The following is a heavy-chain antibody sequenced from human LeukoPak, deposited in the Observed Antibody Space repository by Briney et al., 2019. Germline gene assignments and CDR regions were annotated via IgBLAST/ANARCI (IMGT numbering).Heavy chain of an antibody. Sequence: KSGESLQISCKGSGYSFTSYWIGWVRQMPGKGLEWMGIIYPGDSDTRYSPSFQGQVTISADKSISTAYLQWSSLKASDTAMYYCARRARNSNGYFLYGFDVWGPGTLVTVSS. D-gene: IGHD3-22*01. J-gene: IGHJ3*01. CDR3: ARRARNSNGYFLYGFDV. V-gene: IGHV5-51*01. CDR1: GYSFTSYW. CDR2: IYPGDSDT.